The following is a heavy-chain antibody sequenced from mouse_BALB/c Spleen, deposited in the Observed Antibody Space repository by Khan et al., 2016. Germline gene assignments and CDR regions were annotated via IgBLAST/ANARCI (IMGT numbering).Heavy chain of an antibody. J-gene: IGHJ3*01. CDR2: IYPGDGDT. CDR3: ADAVFVY. Sequence: QVQLKQSGAELARPGASVRLSCKASGYTSANYWMQWVKQRPGQGLEWIGSIYPGDGDTRYSQKFKDKATLTADKSSSSAYMHLRSVASEDSAVYYYADAVFVYWGQGTLVTVSA. CDR1: GYTSANYW. V-gene: IGHV1-87*01.